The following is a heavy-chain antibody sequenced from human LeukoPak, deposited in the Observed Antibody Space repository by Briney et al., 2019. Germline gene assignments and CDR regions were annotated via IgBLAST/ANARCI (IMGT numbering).Heavy chain of an antibody. Sequence: PSETLSLTCTVSGDSISTFYWNWIRQPPGKGLEWIGSIYHSGSTYYNPSLKSRVTISVDTSKNQFSLKLSSVTAADTAVYYCARKDWNDVRAFDIWGQGTMVTVSS. V-gene: IGHV4-38-2*02. CDR1: GDSISTFY. CDR2: IYHSGST. J-gene: IGHJ3*02. D-gene: IGHD1-1*01. CDR3: ARKDWNDVRAFDI.